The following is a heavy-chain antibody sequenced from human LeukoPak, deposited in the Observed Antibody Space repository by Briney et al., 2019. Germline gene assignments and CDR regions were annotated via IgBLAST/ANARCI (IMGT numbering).Heavy chain of an antibody. CDR1: GYTFTSYY. J-gene: IGHJ4*02. Sequence: ASVKVSCKASGYTFTSYYMHWVRQAPGQGLEWMGIINPSGGSTSYAQKFQGRVTMTRDTSTSTVYMELSSLRSEDTAVYYCARERHCTNGVCYHFDYWGQGTLVTVSS. CDR2: INPSGGST. CDR3: ARERHCTNGVCYHFDY. D-gene: IGHD2-8*01. V-gene: IGHV1-46*03.